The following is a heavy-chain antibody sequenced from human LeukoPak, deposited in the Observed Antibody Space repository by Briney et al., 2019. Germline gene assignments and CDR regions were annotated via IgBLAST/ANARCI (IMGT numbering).Heavy chain of an antibody. D-gene: IGHD1-1*01. CDR1: GFTVSSNE. Sequence: GGSLRLSCAASGFTVSSNEMSWVRQAPGKGLEWVSSISGGSTYYADSRKGRFTISRDNSKNTLHLQMNSLRAEDTAVYYCARSGTGYYYYYMDVWGKGTTVTVSS. V-gene: IGHV3-38-3*01. CDR2: ISGGST. J-gene: IGHJ6*03. CDR3: ARSGTGYYYYYMDV.